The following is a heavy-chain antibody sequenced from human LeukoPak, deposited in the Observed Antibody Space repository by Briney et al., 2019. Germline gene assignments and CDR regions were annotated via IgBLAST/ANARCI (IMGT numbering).Heavy chain of an antibody. CDR1: GFTFSSYA. Sequence: GGSLRLSCAASGFTFSSYAMHWVRQAPGKGLEWVAVISYDGSNKYYADSVKGRFTISRDNSKNTLHLQMNSLRAEDTAVYYCASPRSSSWSALDYWGQGTLVTVSS. J-gene: IGHJ4*02. V-gene: IGHV3-30-3*01. CDR2: ISYDGSNK. CDR3: ASPRSSSWSALDY. D-gene: IGHD6-13*01.